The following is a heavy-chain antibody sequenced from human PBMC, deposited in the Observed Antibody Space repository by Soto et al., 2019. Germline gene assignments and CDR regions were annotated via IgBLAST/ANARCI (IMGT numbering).Heavy chain of an antibody. V-gene: IGHV3-9*01. CDR1: GFTFDDYA. J-gene: IGHJ4*02. CDR3: AKDIGAAAGTGFDY. D-gene: IGHD6-13*01. Sequence: DVQLVESGGGLVQPGRSLRLSCAASGFTFDDYAMHWVRQAPGKGLEWVSGISWNSGSIGYADSVKGRFTISRDNAKNSLYLQMNSLRAEDTALYYCAKDIGAAAGTGFDYWGQGTLVTVSS. CDR2: ISWNSGSI.